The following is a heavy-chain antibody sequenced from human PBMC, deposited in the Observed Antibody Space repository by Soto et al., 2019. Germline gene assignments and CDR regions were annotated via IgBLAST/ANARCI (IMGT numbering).Heavy chain of an antibody. V-gene: IGHV1-58*01. CDR2: IVVGSGNT. Sequence: SVKVSCKASGFTFTSSAVQWVRQARGQRLEWIGWIVVGSGNTNYAQKFQERVTITRDMSTSTAYMELSSLRSEDTAVYYCAADSGGYYYDSSGYNYWGQGTLATSPQ. J-gene: IGHJ4*02. CDR1: GFTFTSSA. D-gene: IGHD3-22*01. CDR3: AADSGGYYYDSSGYNY.